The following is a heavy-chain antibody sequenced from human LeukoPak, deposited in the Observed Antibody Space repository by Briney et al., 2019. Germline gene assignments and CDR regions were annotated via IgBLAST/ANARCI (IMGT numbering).Heavy chain of an antibody. D-gene: IGHD5-18*01. V-gene: IGHV4-59*01. J-gene: IGHJ6*04. CDR2: VYFSGST. CDR3: ARGYGRQTNSGMDV. Sequence: SETLSLTCTVSGGSIYGFYWSWIRQSPEKGLEWIGYVYFSGSTNYNPSLESRVTISIDTSKNQFSLKLSSVTTADTAVYCCARGYGRQTNSGMDVWGKGTTVTVSA. CDR1: GGSIYGFY.